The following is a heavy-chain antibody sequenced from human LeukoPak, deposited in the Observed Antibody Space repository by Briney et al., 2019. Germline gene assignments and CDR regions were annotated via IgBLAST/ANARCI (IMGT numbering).Heavy chain of an antibody. V-gene: IGHV3-30*02. CDR3: AKVERYYYDSSGSNFDY. J-gene: IGHJ4*02. CDR1: GFTFSTYG. D-gene: IGHD3-22*01. CDR2: IRYDGSNK. Sequence: GGSLRLSCAASGFTFSTYGMHWVRQAPGKGLEWVAFIRYDGSNKYYADSVKGRFTISRDNSKNTLYLQMNSLRAEDTAVYYCAKVERYYYDSSGSNFDYWGQGTPVTVSS.